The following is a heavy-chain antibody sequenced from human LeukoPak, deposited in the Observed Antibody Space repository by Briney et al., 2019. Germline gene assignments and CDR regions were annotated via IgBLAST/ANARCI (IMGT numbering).Heavy chain of an antibody. CDR2: IYNSGST. CDR3: ARDRELGY. Sequence: TSETLSLTCTASGGSISVYYWSWIRQPPGKGLEWIGYIYNSGSTNYNPSLKSRLTISVDTSKNQFSLKLSSVTAADTAVYYCARDRELGYWGQGTLVTVSS. V-gene: IGHV4-59*01. D-gene: IGHD3-10*01. CDR1: GGSISVYY. J-gene: IGHJ4*02.